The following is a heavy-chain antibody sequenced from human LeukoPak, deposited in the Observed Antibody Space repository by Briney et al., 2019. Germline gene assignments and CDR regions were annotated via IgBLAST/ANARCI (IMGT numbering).Heavy chain of an antibody. CDR3: ARDTAGTTFSYMDV. J-gene: IGHJ6*03. D-gene: IGHD1-7*01. CDR1: GFTVSSNY. Sequence: GSLRLSCAASGFTVSSNYMSWVRQAPGKGLEWVSVIYSGGSTYYADSVKGRFTISRDNSKNTLYLQMNSLRAEDTAVYYCARDTAGTTFSYMDVWGKGTTATVSS. V-gene: IGHV3-66*02. CDR2: IYSGGST.